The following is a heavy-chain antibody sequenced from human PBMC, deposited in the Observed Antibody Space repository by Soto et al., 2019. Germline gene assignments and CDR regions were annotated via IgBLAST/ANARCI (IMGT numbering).Heavy chain of an antibody. CDR2: ISYDGSNK. D-gene: IGHD6-6*01. CDR3: AKGVSIAARRQGFFDY. Sequence: GGSLRLSCAASGFTISSYGMHWVRQAPGKGLEWVAVISYDGSNKYYADSVKGRFTISRDNSKNTLYLQMNSLRAEDTAVYYCAKGVSIAARRQGFFDYWGQGTLVTVSS. V-gene: IGHV3-30*18. CDR1: GFTISSYG. J-gene: IGHJ4*02.